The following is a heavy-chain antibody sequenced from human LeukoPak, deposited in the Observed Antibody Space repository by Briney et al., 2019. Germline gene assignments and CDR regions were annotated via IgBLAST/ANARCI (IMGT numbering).Heavy chain of an antibody. D-gene: IGHD2-2*01. CDR1: GGSISSYY. Sequence: PSETLSLTCTVSGGSISSYYWSWIRQPPGKGLEWIGYIYYSESTNYNPSLKSRVTISVDTSKNQFSLKLSSVTAADTAVYYCARDSSTSDIPWGNWFDPWGQGTLVTVSS. V-gene: IGHV4-59*01. CDR2: IYYSEST. J-gene: IGHJ5*02. CDR3: ARDSSTSDIPWGNWFDP.